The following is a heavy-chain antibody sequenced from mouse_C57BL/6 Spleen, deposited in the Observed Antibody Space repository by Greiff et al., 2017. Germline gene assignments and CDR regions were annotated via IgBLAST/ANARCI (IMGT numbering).Heavy chain of an antibody. D-gene: IGHD1-1*01. J-gene: IGHJ3*01. V-gene: IGHV1-69*01. Sequence: VQLQQPGAELVMPGASVKLSCKASGYTFTSYWMHWVKQRPGQGLEWIGELDPSDSYTNYNQKFKGKSTFTVDKSSSTAYMQLSSLTSEDSAVYYCATYYYGSSVWFAYWGQGTLVTVSA. CDR1: GYTFTSYW. CDR2: LDPSDSYT. CDR3: ATYYYGSSVWFAY.